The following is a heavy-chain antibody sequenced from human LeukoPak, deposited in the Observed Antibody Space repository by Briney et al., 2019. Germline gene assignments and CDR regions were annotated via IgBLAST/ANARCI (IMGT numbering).Heavy chain of an antibody. Sequence: LPGGSLRLSCAGSGFTFDDYAMHWVRQAPGKGLEWVSLISGDGGRTDYTDSVKGRFTISRDNSKNSLYLQMNSLRSEDTALYHCAKGTSGNYYSSLDYWGQGTLVTVSS. CDR2: ISGDGGRT. CDR3: AKGTSGNYYSSLDY. V-gene: IGHV3-43*02. D-gene: IGHD1-26*01. CDR1: GFTFDDYA. J-gene: IGHJ4*02.